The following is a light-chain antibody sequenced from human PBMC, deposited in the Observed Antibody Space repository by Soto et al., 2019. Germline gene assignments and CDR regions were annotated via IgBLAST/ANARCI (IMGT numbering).Light chain of an antibody. Sequence: QSALTQPASVSGSPGQSITISCTGTSSDVGGYDYVSWYQQHPGKAPKLMIYEVSDRPLGVSNRFSGSKSGNTASLTISGLQAEDEADYYCSSYTSSRTLPYVFGSGTKVTVL. V-gene: IGLV2-14*01. CDR2: EVS. CDR3: SSYTSSRTLPYV. CDR1: SSDVGGYDY. J-gene: IGLJ1*01.